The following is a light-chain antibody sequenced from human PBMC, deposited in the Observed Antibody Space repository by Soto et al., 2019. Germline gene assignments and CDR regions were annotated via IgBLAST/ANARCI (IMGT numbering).Light chain of an antibody. CDR2: SAS. CDR3: QKYNSALWT. J-gene: IGKJ1*01. Sequence: DIQMTQSPSSLSASVGDRVTITCRASQGISNYLAWYQQKPGKVPQLLIYSASVLQSGIPSRFSGSGAETDFTLTMRSRLPEDVATYYCQKYNSALWTFGQRTKVEIK. V-gene: IGKV1-27*01. CDR1: QGISNY.